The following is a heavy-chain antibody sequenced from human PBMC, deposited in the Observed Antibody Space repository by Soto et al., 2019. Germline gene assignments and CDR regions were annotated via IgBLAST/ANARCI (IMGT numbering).Heavy chain of an antibody. Sequence: EVQLVESGGGLVQPGGSLRLSCAASGFTFSNYWMSWVRQAPGKGLEWVAKINQGGSEKWSADSVKGRFTISRDNAKNSLYLQLNSLGAEDTAVYYCVKDDGDYSFDYWGQGTLVTVSP. CDR2: INQGGSEK. CDR1: GFTFSNYW. CDR3: VKDDGDYSFDY. J-gene: IGHJ4*02. D-gene: IGHD4-17*01. V-gene: IGHV3-7*03.